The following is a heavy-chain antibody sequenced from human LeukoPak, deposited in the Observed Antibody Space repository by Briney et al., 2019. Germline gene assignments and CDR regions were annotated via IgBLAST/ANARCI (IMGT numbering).Heavy chain of an antibody. Sequence: GGSLRLSCAASGFIFSSYAIHWVRQAPGKGLEWVAGISYDGSNKYYADSVKGRFTIARDNSKNTMYLQMNGLRAEDTAVYYCARDLLPGYSSSWYSPFDYYGMDVWGQGTTVTVSS. CDR1: GFIFSSYA. J-gene: IGHJ6*02. V-gene: IGHV3-30*04. CDR3: ARDLLPGYSSSWYSPFDYYGMDV. D-gene: IGHD6-13*01. CDR2: ISYDGSNK.